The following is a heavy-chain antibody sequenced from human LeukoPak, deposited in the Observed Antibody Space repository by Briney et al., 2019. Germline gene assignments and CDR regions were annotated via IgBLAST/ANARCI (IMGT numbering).Heavy chain of an antibody. J-gene: IGHJ5*02. CDR3: ARDLELHRADHWFDP. CDR1: GGSISSYY. CDR2: IYYSGST. D-gene: IGHD1-14*01. Sequence: PSETLSLTCTVSGGSISSYYWSWIRQPPGKGLEWIGYIYYSGSTNYNPSLKSRVAISVDTSKNQFSLKLSSVTAADTAVYYCARDLELHRADHWFDPWGQGTLVTVSS. V-gene: IGHV4-59*01.